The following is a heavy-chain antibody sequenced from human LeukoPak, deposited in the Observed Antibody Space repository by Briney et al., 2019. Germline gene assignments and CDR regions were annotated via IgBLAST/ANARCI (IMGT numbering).Heavy chain of an antibody. J-gene: IGHJ3*02. D-gene: IGHD3-16*01. Sequence: SETLSLTCTVSGGSISSYYWSWIRQPPGKGLEWIGYIYYSGSTNYNPSLKSRVTISVDTSKNQFSLKLSSVTAADTAVYYCASTAEAYKRTHAFVIWGQGTMVTVSS. CDR2: IYYSGST. CDR3: ASTAEAYKRTHAFVI. CDR1: GGSISSYY. V-gene: IGHV4-59*01.